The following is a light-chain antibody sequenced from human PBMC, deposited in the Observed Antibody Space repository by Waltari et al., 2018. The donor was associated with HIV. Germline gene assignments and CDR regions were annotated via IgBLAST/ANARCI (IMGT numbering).Light chain of an antibody. J-gene: IGKJ1*01. CDR3: QQYNNWPWT. CDR2: DAS. Sequence: EIVMTQSPATLSVSPGERATLSCRASQSVSSNLAWYQQKPGQAPRLLIYDASTRATGIPARFIGSGFGTEFTLTISSLQSEDFAVYYCQQYNNWPWTFGQGTKVEIK. CDR1: QSVSSN. V-gene: IGKV3-15*01.